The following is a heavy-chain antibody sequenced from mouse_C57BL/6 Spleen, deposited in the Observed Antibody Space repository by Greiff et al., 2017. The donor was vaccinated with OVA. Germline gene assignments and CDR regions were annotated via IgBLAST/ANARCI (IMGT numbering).Heavy chain of an antibody. V-gene: IGHV1-42*01. J-gene: IGHJ1*03. CDR1: GYSFTGYY. CDR3: ARRGGFDV. Sequence: VQLKQSGPELVKPGASVKISCKASGYSFTGYYMNWVKQSPEKSLEWIGEINPSTGGTTYNQKFKAKATLTVDKSSSTAYMQLKSLTSEDSAVYYCARRGGFDVWGTGTTVTVSS. CDR2: INPSTGGT.